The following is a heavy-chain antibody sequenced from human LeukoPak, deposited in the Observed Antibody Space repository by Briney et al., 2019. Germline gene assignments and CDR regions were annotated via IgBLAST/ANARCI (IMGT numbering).Heavy chain of an antibody. V-gene: IGHV4-59*08. CDR1: GGSISSYP. CDR2: IYHSGST. Sequence: SETLSLTCTVSGGSISSYPWSWVRQPPGKGLEWIGYIYHSGSTNYNPSLKSRVTISVDTSKNQFSLKLSSVTAADTAVYFCARQEWLLDSWGQGALVTVSS. CDR3: ARQEWLLDS. D-gene: IGHD5-12*01. J-gene: IGHJ5*01.